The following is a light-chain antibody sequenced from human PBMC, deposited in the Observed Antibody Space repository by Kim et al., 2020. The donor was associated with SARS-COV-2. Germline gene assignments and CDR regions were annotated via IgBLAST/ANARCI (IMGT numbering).Light chain of an antibody. V-gene: IGKV3-11*01. Sequence: ESVLTQSPVTLSLSPGDRATLSCRASQSVSSYLAWYQQRPGQAPRLLIYDASNRATGIPARFSGSGSGTDFTLTISSLEPEDFGVYYCQQRSNWPPVTFGQGTRLEIK. CDR1: QSVSSY. CDR2: DAS. J-gene: IGKJ5*01. CDR3: QQRSNWPPVT.